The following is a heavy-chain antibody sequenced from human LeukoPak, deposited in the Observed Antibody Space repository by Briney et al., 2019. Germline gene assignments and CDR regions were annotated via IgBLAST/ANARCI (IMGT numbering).Heavy chain of an antibody. J-gene: IGHJ4*02. Sequence: GGSLRLSCAASGFTVSSNYMSWVRLAPGKGLEWVSVIYSGGSTYYADSVKGRFTISRDNSKNTLYLQMNSLRAEDTAVYYCARGAYSSGWYSDYWGQGTLVTVSS. CDR3: ARGAYSSGWYSDY. CDR2: IYSGGST. CDR1: GFTVSSNY. V-gene: IGHV3-53*01. D-gene: IGHD6-19*01.